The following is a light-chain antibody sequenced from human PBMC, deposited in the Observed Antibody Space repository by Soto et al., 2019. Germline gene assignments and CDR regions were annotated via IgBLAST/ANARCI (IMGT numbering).Light chain of an antibody. J-gene: IGLJ1*01. CDR2: GNI. CDR1: SSNIGAGYD. CDR3: QSYDSTLSARYV. Sequence: QSVLTQPPSVSGAPGQRVTISCTGSSSNIGAGYDVHWYQQRPGTAPKLRIFGNINRPSGVPDRFSGSKSGTSASLAITGLQAEDEGDYYCQSYDSTLSARYVVGTGTKFTVL. V-gene: IGLV1-40*01.